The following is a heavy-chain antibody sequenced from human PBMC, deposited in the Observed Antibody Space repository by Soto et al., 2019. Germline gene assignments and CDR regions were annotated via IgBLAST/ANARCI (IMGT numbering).Heavy chain of an antibody. J-gene: IGHJ4*02. CDR3: ARHFHSDSLHISPVSPDY. V-gene: IGHV5-51*01. CDR1: GYSFRSYW. Sequence: GESLKISCKTSGYSFRSYWIGWVRQMPGKGLEWMGIIYPGDSNTRYSPSFQGQVTISADKSISTAFLQWSSLKAADSAMYYCARHFHSDSLHISPVSPDYWGQGTLVTVSS. CDR2: IYPGDSNT. D-gene: IGHD3-9*01.